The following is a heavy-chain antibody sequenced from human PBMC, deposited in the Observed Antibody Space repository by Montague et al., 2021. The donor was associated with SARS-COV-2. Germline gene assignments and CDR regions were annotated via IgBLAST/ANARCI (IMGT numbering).Heavy chain of an antibody. CDR3: ARDLKPPGDILTGYLPYYYYMDV. J-gene: IGHJ6*03. V-gene: IGHV6-1*01. D-gene: IGHD3-9*01. CDR2: TYYRSKWYN. Sequence: CAISGDSVSSNSAAWNWIRQSPSRGLEWLGRTYYRSKWYNDYAASVESRITINPDTSKNQFSLQLNSVTPEDTTVYYCARDLKPPGDILTGYLPYYYYMDVWGKGTTVTVSS. CDR1: GDSVSSNSAA.